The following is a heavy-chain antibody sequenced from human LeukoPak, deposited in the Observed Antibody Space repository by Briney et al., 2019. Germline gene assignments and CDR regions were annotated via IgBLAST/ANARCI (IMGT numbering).Heavy chain of an antibody. CDR1: GFTFSSYA. CDR2: ISYDGSNK. D-gene: IGHD1-26*01. V-gene: IGHV3-30*04. Sequence: PGRSLRLSCAASGFTFSSYAMHWVRQAPGKGLEWVAVISYDGSNKYYADSVKGRFTISRDNSENTLYLQMNSLRAEDTAVYYCAREPSYSGSQTISWGQGTLVTVSS. CDR3: AREPSYSGSQTIS. J-gene: IGHJ4*02.